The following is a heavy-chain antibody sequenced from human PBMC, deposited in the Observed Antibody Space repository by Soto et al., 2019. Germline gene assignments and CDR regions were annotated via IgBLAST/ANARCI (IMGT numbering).Heavy chain of an antibody. CDR2: TYYSGST. Sequence: SETLSLTCTVSGGSISSGGYYWSWIRQHPGKGLEWIGYTYYSGSTYYNPSLKSRVTISVDTSKNQFSLKLSSVTAAGTAVYYCARESLLHGLDVWGQGTTVTVSS. J-gene: IGHJ6*02. CDR1: GGSISSGGYY. CDR3: ARESLLHGLDV. D-gene: IGHD4-4*01. V-gene: IGHV4-31*03.